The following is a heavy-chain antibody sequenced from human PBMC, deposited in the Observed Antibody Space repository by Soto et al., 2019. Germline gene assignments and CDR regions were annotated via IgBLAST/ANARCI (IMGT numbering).Heavy chain of an antibody. CDR2: ISYDGSNK. CDR1: GFTFSSYG. CDR3: AGTRGTGGYYGMDV. D-gene: IGHD3-16*01. J-gene: IGHJ6*02. V-gene: IGHV3-30*03. Sequence: PGGSLRLSCAASGFTFSSYGMHWVRQAPGKGLEWVAVISYDGSNKYYADSVKGRFTISRDNSKNTLCLQMNSLRAEDTAVYYSAGTRGTGGYYGMDVWGQGTTVTVSS.